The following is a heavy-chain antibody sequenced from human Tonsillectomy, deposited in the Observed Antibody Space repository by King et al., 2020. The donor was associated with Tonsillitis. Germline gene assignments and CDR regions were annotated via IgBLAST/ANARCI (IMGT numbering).Heavy chain of an antibody. V-gene: IGHV3-23*04. CDR2: ISGSGGST. Sequence: VQLVESGGGLVQPGGSLRLSCAASGFPFNNYAMSWVRQPPGKGLEWVSAISGSGGSTYYADSVKGRFTISRDNSKNTQYLQMNSLRVEDTAVYYFAKELGDEVGDGFDIWGQGTMVTVSS. D-gene: IGHD1-26*01. CDR1: GFPFNNYA. CDR3: AKELGDEVGDGFDI. J-gene: IGHJ3*02.